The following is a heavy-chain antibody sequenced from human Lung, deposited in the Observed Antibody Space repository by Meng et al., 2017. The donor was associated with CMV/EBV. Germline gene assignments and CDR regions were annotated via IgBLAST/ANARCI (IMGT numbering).Heavy chain of an antibody. D-gene: IGHD2-2*01. Sequence: GESLKISCAASGFTFSDFYMTWIRQAPGKGLEWVSYISKRGDTIYYADSLKGRFTISRDNAENSLYLHMNSLRAEDTAVYYCARDCSSLSCGGNYFDYWGQGTLVTVS. CDR2: ISKRGDTI. CDR1: GFTFSDFY. J-gene: IGHJ4*02. CDR3: ARDCSSLSCGGNYFDY. V-gene: IGHV3-11*01.